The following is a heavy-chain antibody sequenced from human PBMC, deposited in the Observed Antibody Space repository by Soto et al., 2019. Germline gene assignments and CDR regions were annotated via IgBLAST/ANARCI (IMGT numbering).Heavy chain of an antibody. J-gene: IGHJ3*02. V-gene: IGHV1-2*04. CDR3: ARVNSYGSGSYYNNAFDI. D-gene: IGHD3-10*01. CDR2: INPNSGGT. CDR1: GYTFTGYY. Sequence: ASVKVSCKASGYTFTGYYRHWVRQAPGQGLEWMGWINPNSGGTNYAQKFQGWVTMTRDTSISTAYMELSRLRSDDTAVYYCARVNSYGSGSYYNNAFDIWGQGTMVTVSS.